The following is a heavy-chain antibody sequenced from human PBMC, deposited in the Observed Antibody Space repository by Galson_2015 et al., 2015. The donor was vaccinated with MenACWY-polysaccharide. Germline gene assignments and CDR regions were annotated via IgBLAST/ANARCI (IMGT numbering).Heavy chain of an antibody. CDR2: MNPNSGNT. D-gene: IGHD2-21*01. CDR1: GYKFISYD. Sequence: SVKVSCKASGYKFISYDINWVRPATGQGLEWMGWMNPNSGNTGYAQKFQGRVTMTSSSAMSTAFMELSSLRSEDTAVYYCARIIARKYTFADSWGQGTLVTVSS. J-gene: IGHJ4*02. CDR3: ARIIARKYTFADS. V-gene: IGHV1-8*01.